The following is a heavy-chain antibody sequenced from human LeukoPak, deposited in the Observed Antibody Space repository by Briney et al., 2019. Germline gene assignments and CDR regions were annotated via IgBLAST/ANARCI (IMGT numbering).Heavy chain of an antibody. CDR3: ASGYDYFLTH. D-gene: IGHD5-12*01. CDR1: GGSFSGYY. J-gene: IGHJ4*02. V-gene: IGHV4-34*01. Sequence: PSETLSLTCAVYGGSFSGYYWSWIRQPPGKGLEWIGEINHSGSTNYNPSLKSRVTISVDTSKNQFSLKLSSVTAADTAVYYCASGYDYFLTHWGQGTLVTVSS. CDR2: INHSGST.